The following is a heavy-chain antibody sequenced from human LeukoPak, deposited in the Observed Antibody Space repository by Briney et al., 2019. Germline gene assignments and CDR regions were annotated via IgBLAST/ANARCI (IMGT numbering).Heavy chain of an antibody. V-gene: IGHV3-48*01. CDR3: ARDRDYSFDY. CDR1: GFTFSSYT. D-gene: IGHD4-11*01. Sequence: GGSLRLFCAVSGFTFSSYTMNWIRQVPGKGLEWVSYIGGSGSPIYYADSVKGRFTTSRDNAKNSLYLQMNSLRAEDTAVYYCARDRDYSFDYWGQGTLVTVSS. J-gene: IGHJ4*02. CDR2: IGGSGSPI.